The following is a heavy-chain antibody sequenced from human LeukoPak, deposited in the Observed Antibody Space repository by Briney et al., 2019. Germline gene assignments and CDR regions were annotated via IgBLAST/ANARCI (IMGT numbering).Heavy chain of an antibody. Sequence: PGGSLRLSCAASGFTFSSYWMSWVRQAPGKGLEWVANIKQDGSEKYYVDSVKGRFTISRDYSEHTLDLHMNSLRAEDTALYYCARANAAEQLNDILIAYYFDYWGPGALVTVSS. CDR1: GFTFSSYW. D-gene: IGHD3-9*01. CDR3: ARANAAEQLNDILIAYYFDY. J-gene: IGHJ4*02. CDR2: IKQDGSEK. V-gene: IGHV3-7*01.